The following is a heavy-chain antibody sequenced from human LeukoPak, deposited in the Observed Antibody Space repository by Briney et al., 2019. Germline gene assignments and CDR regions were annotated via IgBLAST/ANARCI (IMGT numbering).Heavy chain of an antibody. J-gene: IGHJ6*03. D-gene: IGHD1-26*01. Sequence: SETLSLTCTVSGGSISSYYWSWIRQPPGKGLEWIGYVYYSGSTNYNPSLKSRVTMSVDTSKNQFSLKLSSVTAADTAVYYCARDFGGSYYYYYMDVWGKGTTVTISS. CDR1: GGSISSYY. CDR2: VYYSGST. CDR3: ARDFGGSYYYYYMDV. V-gene: IGHV4-59*12.